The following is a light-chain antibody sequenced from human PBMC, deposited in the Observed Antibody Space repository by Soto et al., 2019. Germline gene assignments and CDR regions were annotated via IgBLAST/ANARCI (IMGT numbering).Light chain of an antibody. J-gene: IGKJ4*01. V-gene: IGKV3-11*01. CDR1: QSVRSF. Sequence: PGERATLSCRASQSVRSFLAWYQQKPGQAPRLLIYDASNRATGVPGRFSGSGSGTDFTLTISSLEPEDFAVYYCQQRSSWPPALSFGGGTKVE. CDR3: QQRSSWPPALS. CDR2: DAS.